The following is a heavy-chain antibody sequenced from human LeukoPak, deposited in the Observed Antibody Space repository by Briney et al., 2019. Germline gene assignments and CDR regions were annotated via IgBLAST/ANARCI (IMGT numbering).Heavy chain of an antibody. CDR3: ARDIRLGGYPQNALDI. CDR1: GFTFSSYS. J-gene: IGHJ3*02. CDR2: ISSSSSYI. V-gene: IGHV3-21*01. D-gene: IGHD3-22*01. Sequence: GGSLRLSCAASGFTFSSYSMNWVRQAPGKGLEWVSSISSSSSYIYYADSVKGRFTISRDNAKNSLYLQMNSLRAEDTAVYYCARDIRLGGYPQNALDIWGQGTMVTVSS.